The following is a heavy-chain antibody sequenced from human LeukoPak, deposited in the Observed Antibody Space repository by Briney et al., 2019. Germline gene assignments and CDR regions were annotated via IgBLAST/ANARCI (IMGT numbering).Heavy chain of an antibody. V-gene: IGHV3-7*01. CDR1: GFTFGSYW. D-gene: IGHD6-19*01. CDR2: IKEDGSEK. J-gene: IGHJ4*02. CDR3: ATYRSSGWCDYFDS. Sequence: PGGSLRLSCTASGFTFGSYWMSWVRQASGRGLEWVANIKEDGSEKYYVDSVRGRFTISRDNAKNSLYLQMNSLRAEDTAVYYCATYRSSGWCDYFDSWGQGTLLTVSS.